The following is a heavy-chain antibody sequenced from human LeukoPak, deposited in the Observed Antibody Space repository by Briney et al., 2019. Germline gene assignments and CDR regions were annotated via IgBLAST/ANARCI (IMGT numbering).Heavy chain of an antibody. CDR1: GFTFSTYW. J-gene: IGHJ4*02. CDR3: GRDNHGSVDY. V-gene: IGHV3-74*01. D-gene: IGHD3-10*01. CDR2: MNADGSTT. Sequence: GGSLRLSCAPPGFTFSTYWMIWVRQAPGKGLEYVSHMNADGSTTNYADSVKGRFTISRDNAKNTLYLQMDSLRAEDTAVYYCGRDNHGSVDYWGQGSLVTVSS.